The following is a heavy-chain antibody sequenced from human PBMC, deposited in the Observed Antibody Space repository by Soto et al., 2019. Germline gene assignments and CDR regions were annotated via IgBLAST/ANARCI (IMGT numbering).Heavy chain of an antibody. D-gene: IGHD2-21*01. CDR1: GYTFNSYD. CDR3: ARGLGGGGLRPFDY. J-gene: IGHJ4*02. CDR2: MNPSSGNT. Sequence: ASVKVSCKASGYTFNSYDINWVRQATGQGLEWMGWMNPSSGNTGYAQKFQGRVTMTRKTSITTAYMELSSLSSEDTAVYYCARGLGGGGLRPFDYWGQGSLVTVS. V-gene: IGHV1-8*01.